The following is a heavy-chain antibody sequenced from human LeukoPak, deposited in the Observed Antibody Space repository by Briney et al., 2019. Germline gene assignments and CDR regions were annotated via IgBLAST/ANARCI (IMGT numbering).Heavy chain of an antibody. Sequence: GGSLRLSCAASGFTFSSYAMHWVRQAPGKGLEWVAVISYDGSNKYYADSVKGRFTISRDNSRNTLYLQMNSLRAEDTAVYYCARDQGGDSSDWFDPWGQGTLVTVSS. D-gene: IGHD2-21*01. CDR3: ARDQGGDSSDWFDP. CDR2: ISYDGSNK. CDR1: GFTFSSYA. V-gene: IGHV3-30*04. J-gene: IGHJ5*02.